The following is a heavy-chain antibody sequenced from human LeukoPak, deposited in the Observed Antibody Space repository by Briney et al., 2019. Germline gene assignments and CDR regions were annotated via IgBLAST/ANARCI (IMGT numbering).Heavy chain of an antibody. CDR1: GGSFSTYY. D-gene: IGHD1-1*01. Sequence: TATLSLTCALYGGSFSTYYWFWIRQPPGKGLEWIGEINHSGNTNYNPSLMSRVTMSVDTSKNHFSLILRSVTAADTAVYYCARAERTVNGFDIWGQGTIVTVSS. CDR2: INHSGNT. V-gene: IGHV4-34*01. CDR3: ARAERTVNGFDI. J-gene: IGHJ3*02.